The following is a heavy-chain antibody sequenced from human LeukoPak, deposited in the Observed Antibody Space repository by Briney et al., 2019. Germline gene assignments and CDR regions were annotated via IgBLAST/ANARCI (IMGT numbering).Heavy chain of an antibody. CDR2: ISGSGGST. CDR3: AKDRGYGDYYFDY. J-gene: IGHJ4*02. CDR1: GFTFSSYA. V-gene: IGHV3-23*01. Sequence: PGGSLRLSCAASGFTFSSYAMSWVRQAPGKGLEWVSAISGSGGSTYYADPVKGRFTISRDNSKNTLYLQMNSLRAEDTAVYYCAKDRGYGDYYFDYWGQGTLVTVSS. D-gene: IGHD4-17*01.